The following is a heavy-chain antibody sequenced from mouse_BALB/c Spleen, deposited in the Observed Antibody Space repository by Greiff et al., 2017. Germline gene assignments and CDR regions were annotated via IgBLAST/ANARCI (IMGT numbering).Heavy chain of an antibody. CDR3: NQTGTWNFDV. CDR2: IDPENGDT. D-gene: IGHD4-1*01. J-gene: IGHJ1*01. V-gene: IGHV14-4*02. Sequence: EVQLQESGAELVRSGASVKLSCTASGFNIKDYYMHWVKQRPEQGLEWIGWIDPENGDTEYAPKFQGKATMTADTSSNTAYLQLSSLTSEDTAVYYCNQTGTWNFDVWGAGTTVTVSS. CDR1: GFNIKDYY.